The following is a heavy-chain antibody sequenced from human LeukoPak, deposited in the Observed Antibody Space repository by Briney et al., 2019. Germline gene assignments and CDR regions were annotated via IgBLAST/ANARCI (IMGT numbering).Heavy chain of an antibody. V-gene: IGHV3-30-3*01. CDR3: ARDEGGQYGGSWMDY. CDR1: GFTFSSYA. J-gene: IGHJ4*02. D-gene: IGHD5-12*01. Sequence: QPGGSLRLSCAASGFTFSSYAMHWVRQAPGKGLEWVALISYDGSNKYYADSVKGRFTISRDNSKNTLYLQMNSLRAEDTAVYYCARDEGGQYGGSWMDYWGQGTLVTVSS. CDR2: ISYDGSNK.